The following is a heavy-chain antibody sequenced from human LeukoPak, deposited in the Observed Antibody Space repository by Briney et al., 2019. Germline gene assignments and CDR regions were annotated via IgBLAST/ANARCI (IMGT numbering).Heavy chain of an antibody. J-gene: IGHJ3*02. Sequence: SSETLSLTCTVSGGSISSYYWSWIRQPAGKGLEWIGRIYTSGSTNYNPSLKSRVTMSVDTSKNQFSLKLSSVTAADTAVYYCARDVVTGYDSHGAFDIWGQGTMVTVSS. V-gene: IGHV4-4*07. CDR3: ARDVVTGYDSHGAFDI. CDR1: GGSISSYY. CDR2: IYTSGST. D-gene: IGHD5-12*01.